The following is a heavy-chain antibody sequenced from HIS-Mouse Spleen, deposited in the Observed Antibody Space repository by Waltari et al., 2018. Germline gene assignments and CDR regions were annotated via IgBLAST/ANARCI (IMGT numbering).Heavy chain of an antibody. CDR3: ARWRIVVVTGFRAFDI. CDR2: INHSGST. V-gene: IGHV4-34*01. D-gene: IGHD2-21*02. J-gene: IGHJ3*02. Sequence: QVQLQQWGAGLLKPSETLSLTCAVYGGSFSGYYWSWIRQPPGKGLEWIGEINHSGSTNCHPSLKSRVTISVDTSKNQFSLKLSSVTAADTAVYYCARWRIVVVTGFRAFDIWGQGTMVTVSS. CDR1: GGSFSGYY.